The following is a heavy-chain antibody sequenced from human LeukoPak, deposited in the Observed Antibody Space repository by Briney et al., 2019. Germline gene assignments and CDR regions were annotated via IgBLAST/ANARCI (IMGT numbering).Heavy chain of an antibody. CDR1: GGSISSGSYY. J-gene: IGHJ5*02. CDR3: ARGRRNWFDP. V-gene: IGHV4-61*02. CDR2: IYTSGST. Sequence: SETLSLTCTVSGGSISSGSYYWSWIRQPAGKGLEWIGRIYTSGSTNYNPSLKSRVTISVDTSKNQFSLKLSSVTAADTAVYYCARGRRNWFDPWGQGTLVTVSS.